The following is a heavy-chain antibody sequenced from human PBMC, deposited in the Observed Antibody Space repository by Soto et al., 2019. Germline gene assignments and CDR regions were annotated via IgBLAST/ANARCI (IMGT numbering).Heavy chain of an antibody. Sequence: GGSLRLSCAASGFTVSRNYVSWVRQAPGKGLAWVSLSYSGGSTYYADSVKGRFTISRDNSKNTLYLQMNSLRAEDTAVYYCAKDKVYSSSSASDYWGQGTLVTVSS. CDR1: GFTVSRNY. D-gene: IGHD6-6*01. CDR2: SYSGGST. V-gene: IGHV3-53*01. CDR3: AKDKVYSSSSASDY. J-gene: IGHJ4*02.